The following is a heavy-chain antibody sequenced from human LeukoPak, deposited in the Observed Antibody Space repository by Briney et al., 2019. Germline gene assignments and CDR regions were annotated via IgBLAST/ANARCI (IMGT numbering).Heavy chain of an antibody. J-gene: IGHJ4*02. CDR1: GFTFTSYA. V-gene: IGHV3-30*04. D-gene: IGHD6-19*01. CDR2: ISHDDKNR. Sequence: PGRSLRLSCAASGFTFTSYAFHWVRPAPGKGLEWVTVISHDDKNRYYADSVKGRFTISRDNSKNTVYLQMNSLRVEDTAVYFCVRDRDTSGWLYWGQGTLATVSS. CDR3: VRDRDTSGWLY.